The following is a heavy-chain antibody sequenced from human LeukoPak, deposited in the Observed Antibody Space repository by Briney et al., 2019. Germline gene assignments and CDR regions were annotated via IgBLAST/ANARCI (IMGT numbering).Heavy chain of an antibody. CDR3: ARPTIARGTYYYYGMDV. CDR2: IWYDGSNK. D-gene: IGHD6-6*01. V-gene: IGHV3-33*01. Sequence: GGSLRLSCAASGFTSSSYGMHWVRQAPGKGLEWVAVIWYDGSNKYYADSVKDRFTISRDNSKNTLYLQMNSLRAEDTAVYYCARPTIARGTYYYYGMDVWGQGTTVTVSS. J-gene: IGHJ6*02. CDR1: GFTSSSYG.